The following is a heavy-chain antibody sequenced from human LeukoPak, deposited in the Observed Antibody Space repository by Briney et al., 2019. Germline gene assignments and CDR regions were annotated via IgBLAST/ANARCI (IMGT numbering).Heavy chain of an antibody. Sequence: GGSLRLSCAASGFTFSTYGMHWVRQAPGKGLQWVAFIRYDGSNEYYADSVRGRFTISRDNSKNTLYLQMGSLRPEDTAVYYCAKGSCSGGSCYGHYYFDYWGQGTLVTVSS. V-gene: IGHV3-30*02. CDR1: GFTFSTYG. J-gene: IGHJ4*02. D-gene: IGHD2-15*01. CDR2: IRYDGSNE. CDR3: AKGSCSGGSCYGHYYFDY.